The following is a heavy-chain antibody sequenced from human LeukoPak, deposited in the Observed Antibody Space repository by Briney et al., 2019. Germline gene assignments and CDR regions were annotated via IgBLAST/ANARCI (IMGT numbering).Heavy chain of an antibody. V-gene: IGHV1-18*01. CDR2: ISAYNGNT. CDR1: GYTFTSYG. J-gene: IGHJ6*02. D-gene: IGHD2-2*01. CDR3: AREGGKYQLPTNYYYYYGMDV. Sequence: ASVKVSCKASGYTFTSYGISWVRQAPGQGLEWMGWISAYNGNTNYAQKLQGRVTMTTDTSTSTAYMELRSLRSDDTAVYYCAREGGKYQLPTNYYYYYGMDVWGQGTTVTVSS.